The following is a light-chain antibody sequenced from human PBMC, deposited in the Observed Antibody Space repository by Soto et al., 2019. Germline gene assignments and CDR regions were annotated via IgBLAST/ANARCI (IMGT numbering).Light chain of an antibody. CDR2: DAS. Sequence: EIVLTQSPATLSLSPGERATLSCRASQSVGSYLAWYQQKPGQAPRLLIYDASNRATGIPARFSGSGSGTDFTLTISSLDPEDFAVYYCQQRSNWQITFGQGTRLEI. CDR3: QQRSNWQIT. J-gene: IGKJ5*01. CDR1: QSVGSY. V-gene: IGKV3-11*01.